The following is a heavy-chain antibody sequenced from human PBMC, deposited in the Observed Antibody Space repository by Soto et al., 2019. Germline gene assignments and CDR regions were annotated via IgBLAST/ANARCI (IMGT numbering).Heavy chain of an antibody. CDR2: IYFDGST. CDR1: GGSISGSVYY. D-gene: IGHD3-10*01. J-gene: IGHJ5*02. Sequence: PSETLSLTCTVSGGSISGSVYYWGWIRQPPGKGLEYIGSIYFDGSTYYNPSLKSRVTISVDTSKNQFSLKLHSMTAADTAVYYCARPMYFFGSGSYPWLDPWGQGTLVTVSS. CDR3: ARPMYFFGSGSYPWLDP. V-gene: IGHV4-39*01.